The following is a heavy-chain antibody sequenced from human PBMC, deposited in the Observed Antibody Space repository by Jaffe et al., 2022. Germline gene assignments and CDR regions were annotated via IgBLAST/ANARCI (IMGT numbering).Heavy chain of an antibody. CDR3: AEEGGPGYSDGYGNPFDY. V-gene: IGHV3-30*02. CDR2: ILYDGSNK. CDR1: GFTFSKFA. J-gene: IGHJ4*02. D-gene: IGHD5-18*01. Sequence: QVQLVESGGGVVQPGGSLRLSCTASGFTFSKFAMHWVRQAPGRGLEWVASILYDGSNKYYAESVKGRFIISRDNSQNTLFLQMNTLRTEDTALYYCAEEGGPGYSDGYGNPFDYWGQGTLVTVSS.